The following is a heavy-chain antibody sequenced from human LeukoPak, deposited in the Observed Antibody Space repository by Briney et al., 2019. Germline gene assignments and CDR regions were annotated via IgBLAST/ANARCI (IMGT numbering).Heavy chain of an antibody. V-gene: IGHV4-28*05. Sequence: SDTLSLTCAVSGDSISRSDWWAWIRQPPGKGLEWLGNIYYSGRIYHNPSLQTRVIMSVDSSKNQFSLRLGSVTAVDTAVYYCAKTRSGTYYGDSLDIWGQGILVTVSS. CDR3: AKTRSGTYYGDSLDI. CDR2: IYYSGRI. D-gene: IGHD1-26*01. J-gene: IGHJ3*02. CDR1: GDSISRSDW.